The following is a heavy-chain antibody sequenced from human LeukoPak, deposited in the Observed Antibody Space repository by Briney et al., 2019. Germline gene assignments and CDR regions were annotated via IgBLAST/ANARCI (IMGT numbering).Heavy chain of an antibody. J-gene: IGHJ4*02. D-gene: IGHD5-12*01. Sequence: GGSLTLSCAASGFTFYSYDMKWLRQAPGKGLVGVSANSGGWGTTYYADSVKGRFTISRDNSKNTLFLQMNSLRAEDTAVYYCAKDREGLSSGYDLEYFDYWGQGTLVTVSS. V-gene: IGHV3-23*01. CDR3: AKDREGLSSGYDLEYFDY. CDR2: NSGGWGTT. CDR1: GFTFYSYD.